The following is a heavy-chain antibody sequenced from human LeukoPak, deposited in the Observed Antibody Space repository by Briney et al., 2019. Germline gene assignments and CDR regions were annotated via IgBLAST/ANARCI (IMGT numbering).Heavy chain of an antibody. CDR3: AKVGYGDYDGFDY. V-gene: IGHV3-23*01. Sequence: GGSLRLSCAASGFTFSSYAMSWVRQAPGKGLEWASAISGSGGSTYYADSVKGRFTISRDNSKNTLYLQMNSLRAEDTAVYYCAKVGYGDYDGFDYWGQGTLVTVSS. D-gene: IGHD4-17*01. J-gene: IGHJ4*02. CDR2: ISGSGGST. CDR1: GFTFSSYA.